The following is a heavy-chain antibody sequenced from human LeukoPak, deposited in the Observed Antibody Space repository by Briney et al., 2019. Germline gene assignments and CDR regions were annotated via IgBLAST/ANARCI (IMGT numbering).Heavy chain of an antibody. Sequence: PGGSLRLSCAASGFTSSDYYMSWIRQAPGKGLEWVSYISSSGSTIYYADSVKGRFTISRDNAKNSLYLQMNSLRAEDTAVYYCARDWDYYGSGSYLAYWGQGTLVTVSS. D-gene: IGHD3-10*01. V-gene: IGHV3-11*01. CDR3: ARDWDYYGSGSYLAY. CDR2: ISSSGSTI. CDR1: GFTSSDYY. J-gene: IGHJ4*02.